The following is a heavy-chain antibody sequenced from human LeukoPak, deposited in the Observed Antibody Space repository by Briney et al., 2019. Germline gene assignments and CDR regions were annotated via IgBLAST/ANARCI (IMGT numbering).Heavy chain of an antibody. CDR3: AKDLISGWHFRPFDY. CDR1: GFTFSSYA. D-gene: IGHD6-19*01. V-gene: IGHV3-23*01. CDR2: ISGSGGST. J-gene: IGHJ4*02. Sequence: GGSLRLSCAASGFTFSSYAMSWVRQAPGKGLEWVSAISGSGGSTYYADSVKGRFTISRDNSKNTLYLQMNSLRAEDTAVYYCAKDLISGWHFRPFDYWGQGTLVTVSS.